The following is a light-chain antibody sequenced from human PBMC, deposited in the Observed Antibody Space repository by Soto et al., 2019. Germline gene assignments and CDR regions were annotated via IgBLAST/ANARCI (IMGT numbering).Light chain of an antibody. CDR3: QQYNRYAWT. Sequence: DIQMTQSPSTLSASLGDRVTITCRATESISNWLAWYQQKPGKAPKLLISDASSLQSGVPSRFSGSRSGTEFTLTISSLQPDDSATYYCQQYNRYAWTFGQGTKVDIK. CDR2: DAS. CDR1: ESISNW. V-gene: IGKV1-5*01. J-gene: IGKJ1*01.